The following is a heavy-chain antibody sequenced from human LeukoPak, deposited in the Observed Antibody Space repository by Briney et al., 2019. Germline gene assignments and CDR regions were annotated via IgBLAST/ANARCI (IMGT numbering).Heavy chain of an antibody. J-gene: IGHJ5*02. CDR2: INPSGGST. V-gene: IGHV1-46*01. CDR3: ARTYYYDSSGYAPFDP. Sequence: ASVKVSCKASGYTFTSYYMHWVRQAPGQGLEWMGIINPSGGSTSYAQKFQGRVTMTRDMSTSTVYMELSSLRSEDTAVYYCARTYYYDSSGYAPFDPWGQGTLVTVSS. CDR1: GYTFTSYY. D-gene: IGHD3-22*01.